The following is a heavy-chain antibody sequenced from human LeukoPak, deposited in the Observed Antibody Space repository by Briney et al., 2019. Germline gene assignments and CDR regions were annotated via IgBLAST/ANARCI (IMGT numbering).Heavy chain of an antibody. V-gene: IGHV4-38-2*02. Sequence: SETLSLTCTVSGYSISTGYYWDWIRQPPGKGLEWIGTFYHGGSTYYNPSLKSRVTISVDTSKNQFSLKLRSVTAADTAVYYCARDQNYYDSSGYTRFDYWGQGTLVTVSS. CDR2: FYHGGST. CDR1: GYSISTGYY. J-gene: IGHJ4*02. D-gene: IGHD3-22*01. CDR3: ARDQNYYDSSGYTRFDY.